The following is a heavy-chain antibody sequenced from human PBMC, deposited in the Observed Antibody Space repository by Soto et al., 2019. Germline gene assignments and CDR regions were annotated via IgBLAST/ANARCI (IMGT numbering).Heavy chain of an antibody. CDR1: GYTFTGYY. CDR2: INPNNGGT. CDR3: ARGFELEVRLGAYYGMDV. Sequence: GASVKVSCKASGYTFTGYYMHWVRQAPGQGLEWMGWINPNNGGTNYAQKFQGWVTMTRDTSISTAYMELSRLRSDDTAVYYCARGFELEVRLGAYYGMDVWGQGTTVTVSS. V-gene: IGHV1-2*04. D-gene: IGHD1-1*01. J-gene: IGHJ6*02.